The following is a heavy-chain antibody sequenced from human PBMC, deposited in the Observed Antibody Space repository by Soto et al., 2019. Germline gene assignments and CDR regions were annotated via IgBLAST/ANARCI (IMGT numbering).Heavy chain of an antibody. CDR3: VHSFYDLSGPFLFDY. Sequence: XXSLRLSFAASGFTFSSYSMNWVPQAPGKGLEWVSYISSNSGTIYYADSVKGRFTISRDNAKNSLYLQMNSLRAEDTAVYYCVHSFYDLSGPFLFDYWGQGTLVTVSS. CDR2: ISSNSGTI. CDR1: GFTFSSYS. V-gene: IGHV3-48*01. J-gene: IGHJ4*02. D-gene: IGHD3-22*01.